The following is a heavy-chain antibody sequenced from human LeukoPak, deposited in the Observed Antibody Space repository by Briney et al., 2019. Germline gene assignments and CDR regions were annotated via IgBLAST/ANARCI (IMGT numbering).Heavy chain of an antibody. CDR3: APTNNLYYYFDY. D-gene: IGHD1-1*01. CDR2: INPNSGVT. J-gene: IGHJ4*02. Sequence: ASVKASCKTSGYTFTGYYMHWLRQAPGQGLEWMGWINPNSGVTKIAQKFQGRVTMTRDTSMSTAFMALSSLRSDDTAVYYCAPTNNLYYYFDYWGQGTLVTVSS. CDR1: GYTFTGYY. V-gene: IGHV1-2*02.